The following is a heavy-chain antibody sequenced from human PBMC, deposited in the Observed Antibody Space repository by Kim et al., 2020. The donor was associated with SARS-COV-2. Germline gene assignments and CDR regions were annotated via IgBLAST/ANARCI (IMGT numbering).Heavy chain of an antibody. J-gene: IGHJ4*02. V-gene: IGHV3-33*01. CDR3: ARAAEMATIAPSGY. CDR1: GFTFSSYG. CDR2: IWYDGSNK. D-gene: IGHD5-12*01. Sequence: GGSLRLSCSASGFTFSSYGMHWVRQAPGKGLEWVAVIWYDGSNKYYADSVKGRFTISRDNSKNTLYLQMNSLRAEDTAVYYCARAAEMATIAPSGYWGQGTLVTVSS.